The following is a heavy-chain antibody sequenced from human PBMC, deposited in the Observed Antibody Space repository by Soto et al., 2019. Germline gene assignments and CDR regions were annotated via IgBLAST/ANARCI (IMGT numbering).Heavy chain of an antibody. CDR2: IYYSGST. Sequence: PSETLSLTCTVSGGSISSYYWSWIRQPPGKGLEWIGYIYYSGSTNYNPSLKSRVTISVDTSKNQFSLKLSFVTAADTAVYYCARGELPDAFDIWGQGTMVTVSS. CDR1: GGSISSYY. V-gene: IGHV4-59*01. CDR3: ARGELPDAFDI. D-gene: IGHD1-26*01. J-gene: IGHJ3*02.